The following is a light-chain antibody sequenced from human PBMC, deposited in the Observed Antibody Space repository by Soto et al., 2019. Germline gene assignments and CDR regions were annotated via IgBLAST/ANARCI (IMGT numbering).Light chain of an antibody. CDR1: QSVSSGY. Sequence: MMMTQSPATLSVSPGEIATLSWSRSQSVSSGYLAWYQQKPGQAPTLVIFDASNRAAGIPDRFSGSGSGTDFTLTISGLEPEDFALYYCLQRNNWPPWTFGQGTKVDIK. CDR3: LQRNNWPPWT. J-gene: IGKJ1*01. V-gene: IGKV3-11*01. CDR2: DAS.